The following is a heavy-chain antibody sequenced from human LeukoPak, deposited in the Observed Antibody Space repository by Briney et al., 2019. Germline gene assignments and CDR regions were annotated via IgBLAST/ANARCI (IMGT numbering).Heavy chain of an antibody. CDR1: GFTFSSYW. CDR2: IKQDGSEK. D-gene: IGHD6-13*01. V-gene: IGHV3-7*01. CDR3: ARVFPLAADGRGFFDY. J-gene: IGHJ4*02. Sequence: AGGSLRLSCAASGFTFSSYWMSWVRQAPGKGLEWVANIKQDGSEKYYVDSVKGRFTISRDNAKNSLYLQINSLRAEDTAVYCCARVFPLAADGRGFFDYWGQGTQVTVSS.